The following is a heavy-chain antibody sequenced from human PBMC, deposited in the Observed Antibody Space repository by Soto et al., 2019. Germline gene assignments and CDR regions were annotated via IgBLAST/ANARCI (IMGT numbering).Heavy chain of an antibody. D-gene: IGHD3-10*01. Sequence: GGSLRLSCAASGFTFSSYDMHWVRQATGKGLEWVSAIGTAGDTYYPGSVKGRFTISRDNARNSVYLQMNSLRDEDTAVYYCARIKLGDFLFINVDVYDMDVWGQGTPVTVSS. CDR3: ARIKLGDFLFINVDVYDMDV. CDR2: IGTAGDT. CDR1: GFTFSSYD. J-gene: IGHJ6*02. V-gene: IGHV3-13*01.